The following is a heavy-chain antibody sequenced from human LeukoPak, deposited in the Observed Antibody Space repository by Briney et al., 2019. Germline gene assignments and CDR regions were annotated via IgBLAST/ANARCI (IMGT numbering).Heavy chain of an antibody. CDR3: ARHGTSDYDFWSGYGNPNAFDI. CDR2: IHTSGHT. Sequence: SETLSLTCSVSGGSMSGYYWSWIRQPAGKGLEWIGRIHTSGHTNYNPSLEIRVTMSVDTSNNQFSLKLSSVTAADTAVYYCARHGTSDYDFWSGYGNPNAFDIWGQGTMVTVSS. J-gene: IGHJ3*02. D-gene: IGHD3-3*01. CDR1: GGSMSGYY. V-gene: IGHV4-4*07.